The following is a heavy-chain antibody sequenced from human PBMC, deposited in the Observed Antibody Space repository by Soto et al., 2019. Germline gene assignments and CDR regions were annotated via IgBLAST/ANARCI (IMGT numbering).Heavy chain of an antibody. D-gene: IGHD3-10*01. CDR3: ARAQLGSGSYTWFDP. CDR1: GFTFSSYS. J-gene: IGHJ5*02. CDR2: ISSISSYI. V-gene: IGHV3-21*01. Sequence: GGSLRLSCAASGFTFSSYSMNWVRQAPGKGLEWVSSISSISSYIYYADSLKGRFTISRDNAKNSLYRQMNSLSAEDTAVYYCARAQLGSGSYTWFDPWGQGTLVTVSS.